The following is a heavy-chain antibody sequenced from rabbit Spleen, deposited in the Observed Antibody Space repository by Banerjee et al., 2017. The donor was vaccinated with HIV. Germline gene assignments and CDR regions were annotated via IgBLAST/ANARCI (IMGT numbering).Heavy chain of an antibody. CDR1: GIDFSGDPFSGDSY. CDR2: IDTGSSGFT. CDR3: ARDTSSSFSSYGMDL. Sequence: QSLEESGGGLVQPEGSLTLTCKASGIDFSGDPFSGDSYMCWVRQAPGKGLEWIVCIDTGSSGFTYFASWAEGRFTISKTSSTTVTLQMTSLTAADTATYFCARDTSSSFSSYGMDLWGQGTLVTVS. J-gene: IGHJ6*01. V-gene: IGHV1S40*01. D-gene: IGHD1-1*01.